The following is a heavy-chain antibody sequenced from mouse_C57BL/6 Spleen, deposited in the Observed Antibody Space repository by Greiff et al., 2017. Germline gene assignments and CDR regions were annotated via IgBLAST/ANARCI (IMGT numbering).Heavy chain of an antibody. V-gene: IGHV1-15*01. D-gene: IGHD2-4*01. Sequence: QVQLQQSGAELVRPGASVTLSCKASGYTFTDYEMHWVKQTPVHGLEWIGAIDPETGGTAYNQKFKGKAILTVDKYSSTAYMELRSLTSEDSDVYYCTRGDYDYFDYWGQGTTLTVSS. J-gene: IGHJ2*01. CDR3: TRGDYDYFDY. CDR2: IDPETGGT. CDR1: GYTFTDYE.